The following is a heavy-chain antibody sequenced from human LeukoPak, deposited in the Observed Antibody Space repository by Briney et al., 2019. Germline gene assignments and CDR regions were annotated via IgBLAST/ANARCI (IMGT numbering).Heavy chain of an antibody. V-gene: IGHV3-53*01. CDR1: GFAVSSNY. Sequence: PGGSLRLSCAASGFAVSSNYMSWVRQAPGKGLEWVSVIYDSRSTYYAESVRGRFTISRDNSKNTVYLQMNSLRPEDTAVYYCARDLSGSSREAGDYWGQGALVTVSS. J-gene: IGHJ4*02. D-gene: IGHD3-10*01. CDR3: ARDLSGSSREAGDY. CDR2: IYDSRST.